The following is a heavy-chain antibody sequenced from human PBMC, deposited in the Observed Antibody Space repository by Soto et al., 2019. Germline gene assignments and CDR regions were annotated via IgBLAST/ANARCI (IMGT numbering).Heavy chain of an antibody. CDR2: ISYDGISK. CDR3: AKDFSLRYFDGSGGSHGRENFFDP. CDR1: VSTFTTYA. J-gene: IGHJ5*02. Sequence: GGSLRLSCVASVSTFTTYAMHWVRQAPGKGLEWLAVISYDGISKFYADSVRGRFSVSRDNSKNTVYLQMNSLRAEDTAVYYCAKDFSLRYFDGSGGSHGRENFFDPWGQGTLVTVSS. V-gene: IGHV3-30*18. D-gene: IGHD3-22*01.